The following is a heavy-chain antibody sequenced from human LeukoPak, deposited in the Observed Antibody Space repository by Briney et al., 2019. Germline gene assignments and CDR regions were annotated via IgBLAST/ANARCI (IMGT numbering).Heavy chain of an antibody. Sequence: SVKVSCKASGGTFSSYAISWVRQAPGQGLEWMGGIIPIFGTANYAQKFQGRVTITADESTSTAYMELSSLRSEDTAVYYCARAVWRYRYNFDYWGQGTLVTVSS. CDR1: GGTFSSYA. CDR2: IIPIFGTA. V-gene: IGHV1-69*13. CDR3: ARAVWRYRYNFDY. J-gene: IGHJ4*02. D-gene: IGHD3-16*02.